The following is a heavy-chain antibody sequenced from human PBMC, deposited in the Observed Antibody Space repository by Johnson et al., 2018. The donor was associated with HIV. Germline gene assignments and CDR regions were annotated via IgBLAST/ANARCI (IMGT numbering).Heavy chain of an antibody. CDR3: ARVKVATINSFDI. J-gene: IGHJ3*02. V-gene: IGHV3-NL1*01. CDR2: IYSGGST. Sequence: QVQLVESGGGVVQPGGSLRLSCAASGFTFRNYGMHWVRQAPGKGLEWVSVIYSGGSTYYADSVKGRFTISRDNSKNTLYLQMNSLRAEDTAVYYCARVKVATINSFDIWGQGTMVTVSS. CDR1: GFTFRNYG. D-gene: IGHD5-12*01.